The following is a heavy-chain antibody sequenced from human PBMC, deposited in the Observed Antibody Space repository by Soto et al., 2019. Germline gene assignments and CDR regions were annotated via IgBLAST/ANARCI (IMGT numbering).Heavy chain of an antibody. V-gene: IGHV4-59*01. CDR2: VFHSGNT. CDR1: GGSISTYY. D-gene: IGHD5-18*01. Sequence: QLQLQESGPGLVTPSETLSLTCTISGGSISTYYWGFIRQPPGKGLEWVAYVFHSGNTDSDPSLKSRVTMSVDTSKNHFSLKLKSVTAADTAVYYCARGTQLWYSRHFDVWGRGTLVTVST. J-gene: IGHJ2*01. CDR3: ARGTQLWYSRHFDV.